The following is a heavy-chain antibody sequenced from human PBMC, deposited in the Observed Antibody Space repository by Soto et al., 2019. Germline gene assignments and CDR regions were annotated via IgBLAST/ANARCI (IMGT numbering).Heavy chain of an antibody. CDR3: ARAIAAAGTAGYYYYYYGMDV. V-gene: IGHV4-31*03. CDR2: IYYSGST. D-gene: IGHD6-13*01. J-gene: IGHJ6*02. CDR1: GGSISSGGYY. Sequence: KPSETLSLTCTVSGGSISSGGYYWSWIRQHPGKGLEWIGYIYYSGSTYYNPSLKSRVTISVDTSKNQFSLKLSSVTAADTAVYYCARAIAAAGTAGYYYYYYGMDVWGQGTTVTVSS.